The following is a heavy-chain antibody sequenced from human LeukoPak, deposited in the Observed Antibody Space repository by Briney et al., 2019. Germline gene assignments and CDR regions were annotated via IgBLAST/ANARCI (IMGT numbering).Heavy chain of an antibody. J-gene: IGHJ6*04. CDR2: IYYSGST. CDR1: GGSVSSGSYY. D-gene: IGHD3-9*01. Sequence: SETLSLTCTVSGGSVSSGSYYWSWIRQPPGKGLEWIGYIYYSGSTNYNPSLKSRVTISVDTSENQFSLKLSSVTAADTAVYYCARGHYDILTAYYEGYYYYGMDVWGKGTTVTVSS. V-gene: IGHV4-61*01. CDR3: ARGHYDILTAYYEGYYYYGMDV.